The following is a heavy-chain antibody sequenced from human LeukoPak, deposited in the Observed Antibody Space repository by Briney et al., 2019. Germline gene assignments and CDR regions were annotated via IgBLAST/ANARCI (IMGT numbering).Heavy chain of an antibody. D-gene: IGHD1-26*01. V-gene: IGHV3-48*01. CDR1: RFTFSGYG. CDR2: ISSTSITI. J-gene: IGHJ3*02. CDR3: AKGGGSGSYDAFDI. Sequence: PGGSLRLSCAASRFTFSGYGMNWVRQAPGRGLEWVSYISSTSITIYYADSVKGRFTISRDNAKNSPYLQMNSLRAEDTAVYYCAKGGGSGSYDAFDIWGQGTMVTVSS.